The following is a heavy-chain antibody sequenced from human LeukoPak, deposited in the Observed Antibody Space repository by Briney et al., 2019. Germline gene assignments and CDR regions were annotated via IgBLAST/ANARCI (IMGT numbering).Heavy chain of an antibody. D-gene: IGHD6-13*01. CDR1: GFTFSSYE. CDR2: ITRSGDTI. J-gene: IGHJ4*02. Sequence: PGGSLRLSCAASGFTFSSYEMNWVRQAPGKGLEWVSYITRSGDTIYYADSVKGRFTISRDNAKNSLYLQMNSLRAEDTAVYCCARDQPSSWYYFDYWGQGTLVTVSS. CDR3: ARDQPSSWYYFDY. V-gene: IGHV3-48*03.